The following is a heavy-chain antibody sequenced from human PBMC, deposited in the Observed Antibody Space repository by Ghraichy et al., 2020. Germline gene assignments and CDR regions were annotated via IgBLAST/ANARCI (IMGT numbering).Heavy chain of an antibody. D-gene: IGHD3-9*01. Sequence: GGSLRLSCAASGFTFSSYAMSWVRQAPGKGLEWVSAISGSGGSTYYADSVKGRFTISRDNSKNTLYLQMNSLRAEDTAVYYCAKGLYYDILTGYYIPKDYWGQGTLVTVSS. CDR3: AKGLYYDILTGYYIPKDY. J-gene: IGHJ4*02. CDR1: GFTFSSYA. CDR2: ISGSGGST. V-gene: IGHV3-23*01.